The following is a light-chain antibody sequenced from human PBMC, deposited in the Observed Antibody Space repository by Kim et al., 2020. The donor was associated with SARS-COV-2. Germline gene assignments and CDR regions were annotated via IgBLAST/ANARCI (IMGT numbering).Light chain of an antibody. V-gene: IGKV1-5*01. CDR3: QQYSVYAMT. J-gene: IGKJ2*01. CDR1: QSVSSW. Sequence: DIQMTQSPPTLSASVGDSVTITCRASQSVSSWLAWYQQKPGKAPKLLIYDASTLESGVPSKFSGSGSGTEFTLTIDSLQPDDFATYYCQQYSVYAMTFGQGTKVEI. CDR2: DAS.